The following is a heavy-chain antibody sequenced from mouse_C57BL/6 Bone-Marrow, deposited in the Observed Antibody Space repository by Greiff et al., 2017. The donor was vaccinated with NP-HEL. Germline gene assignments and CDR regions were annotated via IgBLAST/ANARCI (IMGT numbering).Heavy chain of an antibody. CDR2: IDPSDSYT. CDR3: VRVSTMVKWFAD. V-gene: IGHV1-59*01. J-gene: IGHJ3*01. Sequence: QVQLQQPGAELVRPGTSVKLSCKASGYTFTSYWMHWVKQRPGQGLEWIGVIDPSDSYTNYNQKFKGKATLTVDTSSSTAYMQLSSLTSEDSAVYSWVRVSTMVKWFADWGQGTLVTVSA. D-gene: IGHD2-2*01. CDR1: GYTFTSYW.